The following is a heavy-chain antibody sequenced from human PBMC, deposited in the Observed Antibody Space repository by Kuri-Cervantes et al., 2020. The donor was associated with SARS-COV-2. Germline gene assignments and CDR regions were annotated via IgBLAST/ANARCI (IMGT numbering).Heavy chain of an antibody. CDR2: ISSSSSYI. J-gene: IGHJ6*03. V-gene: IGHV3-21*01. CDR1: GFTFSDYY. D-gene: IGHD6-13*01. CDR3: ARDVAAGRAYYYYMDV. Sequence: GGSLRLSCAASGFTFSDYYMNWVRQAPGKGLEWVSSISSSSSYIYYADSVKGRFTISRDNAKNSLYLQMNSLRAEDTAVYYCARDVAAGRAYYYYMDVWGKGTTVTVSS.